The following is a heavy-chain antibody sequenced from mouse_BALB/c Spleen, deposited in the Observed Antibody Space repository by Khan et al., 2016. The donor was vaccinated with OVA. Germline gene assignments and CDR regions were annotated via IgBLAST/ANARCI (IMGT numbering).Heavy chain of an antibody. CDR3: RISTINA. Sequence: EVQLQQSGAELAKPAASLKLSCTASGYNIKDIYIHWVKQRPEKGLERIRRTDPANGNTKYDPKFQGKATITADTSSNTAYLQLSSLTSEDTAVYYCRISTINAWGQGTTLTVSS. CDR2: TDPANGNT. J-gene: IGHJ2*01. V-gene: IGHV14-3*02. CDR1: GYNIKDIY.